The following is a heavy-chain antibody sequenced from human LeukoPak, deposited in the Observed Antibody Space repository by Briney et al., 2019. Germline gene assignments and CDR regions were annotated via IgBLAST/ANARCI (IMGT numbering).Heavy chain of an antibody. V-gene: IGHV4-59*01. Sequence: NSSETLSLTCTVSGGSISSYYWSWIRQPPGKGLEWIGYIYYSGSTNYNPSLKSRVTISVDTSKNQFSLKLSSVTAADTAVYYCARASVVGAIDYYYYMDVWGKGTTVTISS. CDR3: ARASVVGAIDYYYYMDV. CDR2: IYYSGST. D-gene: IGHD1-26*01. CDR1: GGSISSYY. J-gene: IGHJ6*03.